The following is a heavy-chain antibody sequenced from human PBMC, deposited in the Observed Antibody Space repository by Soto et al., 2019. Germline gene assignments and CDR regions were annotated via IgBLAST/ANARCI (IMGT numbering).Heavy chain of an antibody. D-gene: IGHD4-17*01. V-gene: IGHV1-69*13. CDR2: IIPIFGTA. Sequence: SVKVSCKASGGTFSSYAISWVRRAPGQGLEWMGGIIPIFGTANYAQKFQGRVTITADESTSTAYMELSSLRSEDTAVYYCARVRNYGDYVLDYYGMDVWGQGTTVTVSS. CDR3: ARVRNYGDYVLDYYGMDV. CDR1: GGTFSSYA. J-gene: IGHJ6*02.